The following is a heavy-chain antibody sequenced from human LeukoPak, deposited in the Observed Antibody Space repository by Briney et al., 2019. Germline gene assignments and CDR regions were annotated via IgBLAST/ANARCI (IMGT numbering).Heavy chain of an antibody. Sequence: KPSATLSLTCTVSGGSISSYYWSWIRQPPGKGLEWIGYIYYSGSTNYNPSLKSRVTISVDTSKNQFSLKLSSVTAADTAVYYCARGLMMAVAGRGEFHYWGQGTLVTVS. V-gene: IGHV4-59*01. CDR3: ARGLMMAVAGRGEFHY. J-gene: IGHJ4*02. CDR1: GGSISSYY. D-gene: IGHD6-13*01. CDR2: IYYSGST.